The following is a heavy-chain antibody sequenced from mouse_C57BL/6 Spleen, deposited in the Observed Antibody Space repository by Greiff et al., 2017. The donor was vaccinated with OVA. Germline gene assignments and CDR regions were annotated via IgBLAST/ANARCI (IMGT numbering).Heavy chain of an antibody. CDR1: GYTFTSYW. V-gene: IGHV1-55*01. J-gene: IGHJ2*01. D-gene: IGHD2-1*01. Sequence: QVQLQQPGAELVKPGASVKMSCKASGYTFTSYWITWVKQRPGQGLEWIGDIYPGSGSTNYNEKFKSKATLTVDKSSSTAYMQLSSLTSEDSAVYYCADGNYEYWGQGTTLTVSS. CDR3: ADGNYEY. CDR2: IYPGSGST.